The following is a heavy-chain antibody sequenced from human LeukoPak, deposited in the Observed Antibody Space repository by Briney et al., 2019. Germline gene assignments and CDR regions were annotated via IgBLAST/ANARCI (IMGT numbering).Heavy chain of an antibody. CDR3: ARQGDYYDSSGYLGY. D-gene: IGHD3-22*01. J-gene: IGHJ4*02. CDR2: IYTSGST. CDR1: GGSISSYY. V-gene: IGHV4-4*09. Sequence: SSETLSLTCTVSGGSISSYYWSWIRQPPGKGLEWLGYIYTSGSTNYNPSLKSRVTISVDTSKNQFSLKLSSVTAADTAVYYCARQGDYYDSSGYLGYWGQGTLVTVSS.